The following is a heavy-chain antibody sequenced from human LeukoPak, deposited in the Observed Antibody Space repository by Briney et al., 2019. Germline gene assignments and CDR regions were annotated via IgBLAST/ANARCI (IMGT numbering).Heavy chain of an antibody. CDR3: AGKYYDFWRGSDY. D-gene: IGHD3-3*01. CDR1: GGSFSGYY. CDR2: INHSGST. Sequence: SETLSLTCSVYGGSFSGYYWSWIRQPPGKGLEWSGEINHSGSTNYNPSHKSRVTISVDTSKNQFSQKLSSVTAADTAVYYCAGKYYDFWRGSDYWGQGTLVTVSS. J-gene: IGHJ4*02. V-gene: IGHV4-34*01.